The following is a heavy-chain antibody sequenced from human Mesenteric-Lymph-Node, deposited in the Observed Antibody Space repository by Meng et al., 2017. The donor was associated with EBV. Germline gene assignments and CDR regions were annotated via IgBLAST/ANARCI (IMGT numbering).Heavy chain of an antibody. CDR2: INHSGST. CDR3: ARVFPDLDY. Sequence: QVQPPQGGAGLLKPSETLSLTCAVYGGSFSGYYWSWIRQPPGKGLEWIGEINHSGSTNYNPSLKSRVTISVDTSKNQFSLKLSSVTAADTAVYYCARVFPDLDYWGQGTLVTVSS. J-gene: IGHJ4*02. CDR1: GGSFSGYY. V-gene: IGHV4-34*01.